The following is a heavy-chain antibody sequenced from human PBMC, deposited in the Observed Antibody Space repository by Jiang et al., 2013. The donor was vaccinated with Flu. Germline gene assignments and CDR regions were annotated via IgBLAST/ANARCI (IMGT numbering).Heavy chain of an antibody. D-gene: IGHD3-22*01. CDR2: ISYDGSNN. V-gene: IGHV3-30*18. Sequence: APGKGLEWVAVISYDGSNNYYADSVKGRFTISRDNSKNTLYLQMNSLRGEDTAVYYCAKDRGYYYTRYSAMDVWGQGTTVTVSS. CDR3: AKDRGYYYTRYSAMDV. J-gene: IGHJ6*02.